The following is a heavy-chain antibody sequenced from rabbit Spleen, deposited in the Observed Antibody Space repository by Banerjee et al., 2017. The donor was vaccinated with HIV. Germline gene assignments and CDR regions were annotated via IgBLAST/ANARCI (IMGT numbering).Heavy chain of an antibody. CDR3: ARDLDGVIGWNFGW. D-gene: IGHD4-1*01. CDR1: GFDFSSYY. J-gene: IGHJ4*01. V-gene: IGHV1S7*01. Sequence: QLKETGGGLVQPGGSLTLSCKASGFDFSSYYMTWVRQAPGKGLEWTGYIDPVFGGTYYASWVNGRFSISRENTQNTVSLQLNSLTAADTATYFCARDLDGVIGWNFGWWGPGTLVTVS. CDR2: IDPVFGGT.